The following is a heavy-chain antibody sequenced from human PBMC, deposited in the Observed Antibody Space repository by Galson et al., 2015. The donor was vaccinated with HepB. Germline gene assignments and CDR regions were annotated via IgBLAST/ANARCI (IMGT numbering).Heavy chain of an antibody. Sequence: SLRLSCAASGFTFSSYAMHWVRQAPGKGLEWVAVISYDGSNKYYADSVKGRFTISRDNSKNTLYLQMNSLRAEDTAVYYCAREGVGSGWYLDYYYYYGMDVWGQGTTVTVSS. CDR1: GFTFSSYA. D-gene: IGHD6-19*01. CDR3: AREGVGSGWYLDYYYYYGMDV. CDR2: ISYDGSNK. V-gene: IGHV3-30-3*01. J-gene: IGHJ6*02.